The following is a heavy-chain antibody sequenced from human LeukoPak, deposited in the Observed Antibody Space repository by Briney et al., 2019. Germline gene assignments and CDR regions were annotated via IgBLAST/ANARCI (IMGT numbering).Heavy chain of an antibody. V-gene: IGHV4-39*01. Sequence: SETLSLTCTVSGGSISSSSYYWGWIRQPPGKGLEWIGSIYYSGSTYYNPSLKSRVTISVDTSKNQFSLKLSSATAAGTAVYCCARSRFSLGYGDYWGQGTLVTVSS. CDR1: GGSISSSSYY. CDR2: IYYSGST. J-gene: IGHJ4*02. CDR3: ARSRFSLGYGDY. D-gene: IGHD5-18*01.